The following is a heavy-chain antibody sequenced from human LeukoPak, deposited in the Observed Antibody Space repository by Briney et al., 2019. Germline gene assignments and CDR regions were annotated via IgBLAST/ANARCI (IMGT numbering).Heavy chain of an antibody. D-gene: IGHD2-8*01. CDR2: IFYSGST. J-gene: IGHJ4*02. V-gene: IGHV4-39*01. CDR1: GGSINSTDYF. Sequence: SETLSLTCTVSGGSINSTDYFWGWIRQPPGKGQEWIGNIFYSGSTYYSPSLTSRVTLSVHTSKNQFSLKLSSVTAADTAIYYCARQDFHLINVWGQGTLVTVSS. CDR3: ARQDFHLINV.